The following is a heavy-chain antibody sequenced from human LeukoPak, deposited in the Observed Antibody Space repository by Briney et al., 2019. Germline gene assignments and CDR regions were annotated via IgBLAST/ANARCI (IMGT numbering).Heavy chain of an antibody. V-gene: IGHV4-39*07. Sequence: PSETLSLTCTVSGGSISSSSYYWGWIRQPPGKGLEWIGSIYYSGSTYYNPSLKSRVTISVDTSKNQFSLKLSSVTAADTAVYYCARGTAMVFYWGQGTLVTVSS. J-gene: IGHJ4*02. CDR2: IYYSGST. D-gene: IGHD5-18*01. CDR1: GGSISSSSYY. CDR3: ARGTAMVFY.